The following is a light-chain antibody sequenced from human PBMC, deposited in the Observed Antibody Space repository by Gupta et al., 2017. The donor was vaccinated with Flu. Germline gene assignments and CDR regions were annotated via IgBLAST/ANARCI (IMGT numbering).Light chain of an antibody. CDR2: GEN. CDR3: NSRDSSDNHLWV. V-gene: IGLV3-19*01. Sequence: SSELTQDSAVSVALGQTVRITCQADSLRSYYASWYQQTPGPAPVLVIYGENKRPSGIPDRFSGSRSGNTVSLTITGAQAEDEADYYCNSRDSSDNHLWVFGGGTKLTVL. J-gene: IGLJ3*02. CDR1: SLRSYY.